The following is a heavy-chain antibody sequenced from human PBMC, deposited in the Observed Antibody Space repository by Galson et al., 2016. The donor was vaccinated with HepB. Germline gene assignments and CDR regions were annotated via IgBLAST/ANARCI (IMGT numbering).Heavy chain of an antibody. V-gene: IGHV4-4*02. CDR1: GASIVSAHW. CDR3: ASEDYGFRY. J-gene: IGHJ4*02. Sequence: ETLSLTSTVSGASIVSAHWCSWVRQPPGKGLEWIGESDHSDTTHYNPSLESRVTISVYNSKNQFSLKLSSVTAADTALYYCASEDYGFRYWGQGTLVTVSS. CDR2: SDHSDTT. D-gene: IGHD3-10*01.